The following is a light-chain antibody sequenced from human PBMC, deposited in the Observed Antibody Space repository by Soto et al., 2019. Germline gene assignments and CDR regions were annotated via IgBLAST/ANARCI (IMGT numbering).Light chain of an antibody. CDR2: DAS. CDR3: QQRSNWPLT. CDR1: QSVSSN. Sequence: EIVLTQSPATLSLSPGERATLSCRASQSVSSNLAWYQQKPGQAPRLLIYDASNRATGIPARFSGSGSGTDFTLTISSLEPEDFAVYYCQQRSNWPLTFGGGTTVAIK. J-gene: IGKJ4*01. V-gene: IGKV3-11*01.